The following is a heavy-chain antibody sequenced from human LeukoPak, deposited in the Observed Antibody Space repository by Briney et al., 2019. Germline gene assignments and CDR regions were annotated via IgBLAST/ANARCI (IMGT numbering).Heavy chain of an antibody. D-gene: IGHD3-3*01. J-gene: IGHJ4*02. Sequence: GGSLRLSCAASGFTFSSYAMSWVRQAPGKGLEWVSAISGSGGSTYYADSVKGRFTISRDNSKNTLYLQMNSLRAEDTAVYYCAKDRPNYDFWSGYSTALDYWGQGTLVTVSS. CDR3: AKDRPNYDFWSGYSTALDY. CDR1: GFTFSSYA. CDR2: ISGSGGST. V-gene: IGHV3-23*01.